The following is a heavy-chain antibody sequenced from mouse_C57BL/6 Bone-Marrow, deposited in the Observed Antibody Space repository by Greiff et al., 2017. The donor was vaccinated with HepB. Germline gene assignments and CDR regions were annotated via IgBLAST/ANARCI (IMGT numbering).Heavy chain of an antibody. CDR2: SRNKANDYTT. V-gene: IGHV7-1*01. D-gene: IGHD1-1*01. CDR3: ARDALYYGSSYPFAY. Sequence: EVKLVESGGGLVQSGRSLRLSCATSGFTFSDFYMEWVRQAPGKGLEWIAASRNKANDYTTEYSASVKGPFIVSRDTSQSILYLQMNALRAEDTAIYYCARDALYYGSSYPFAYWGQGTLVTVSA. CDR1: GFTFSDFY. J-gene: IGHJ3*01.